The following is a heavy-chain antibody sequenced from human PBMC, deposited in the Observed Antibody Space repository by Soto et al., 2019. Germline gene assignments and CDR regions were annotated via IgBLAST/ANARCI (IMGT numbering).Heavy chain of an antibody. CDR3: ARASCSSRSCYWFDP. J-gene: IGHJ5*02. V-gene: IGHV1-18*01. CDR1: GYTFTSYG. CDR2: ISVSNDNT. D-gene: IGHD2-2*01. Sequence: ASVKVSCKASGYTFTSYGFNWVRQAPGQGLEWMGWISVSNDNTRYAQTLQGRVTMTTDTSTSTAYMELRNPRSDDTAVYYCARASCSSRSCYWFDPWGQGTLVTVSS.